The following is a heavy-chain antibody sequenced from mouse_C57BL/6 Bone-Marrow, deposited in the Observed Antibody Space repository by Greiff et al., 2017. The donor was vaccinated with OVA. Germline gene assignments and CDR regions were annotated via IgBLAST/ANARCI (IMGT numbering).Heavy chain of an antibody. Sequence: QVTLKVSGPGILQPSQTLSLTCSFFGFSLSTFGMGVGWIRQPSGKGLEWLAHIWWDDDKYYNPALKSRLTLSKDTSKNQVFLKIANVDTADTATYYCARNDYYIVTRGAYWGQGTLVTVSA. CDR2: IWWDDDK. V-gene: IGHV8-8*01. CDR1: GFSLSTFGMG. D-gene: IGHD2-5*01. J-gene: IGHJ3*01. CDR3: ARNDYYIVTRGAY.